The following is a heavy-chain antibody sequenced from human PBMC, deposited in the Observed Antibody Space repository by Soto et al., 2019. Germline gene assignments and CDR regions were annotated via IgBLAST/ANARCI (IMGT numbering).Heavy chain of an antibody. CDR2: INSDGSST. D-gene: IGHD3-3*02. Sequence: PGGSLRLSCADSGFAFRSCRLHLVRQAPGKGLVWVSRINSDGSSTGYADSVKGRFTISRDNAKNTLYLQMNSLRAEDTAVYYCARHLAGNRDYCGQGTLVTVSS. V-gene: IGHV3-74*01. CDR1: GFAFRSCR. CDR3: ARHLAGNRDY. J-gene: IGHJ4*02.